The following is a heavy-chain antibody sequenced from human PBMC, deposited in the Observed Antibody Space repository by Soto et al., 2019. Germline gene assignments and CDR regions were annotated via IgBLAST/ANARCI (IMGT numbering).Heavy chain of an antibody. D-gene: IGHD2-2*01. CDR3: AGGHCFTSSCSYLDL. CDR1: GGSISSGGSY. Sequence: QVQLQESGPGLVKPSQTLSLTCTVSGGSISSGGSYWSWIRQSPGKGLEWIGYIYYSGTTYYNPSLKGRVSISLDTSKNQFSLKLSSVTAADTAIYYCAGGHCFTSSCSYLDLWGRGTLVTVSS. V-gene: IGHV4-31*03. CDR2: IYYSGTT. J-gene: IGHJ2*01.